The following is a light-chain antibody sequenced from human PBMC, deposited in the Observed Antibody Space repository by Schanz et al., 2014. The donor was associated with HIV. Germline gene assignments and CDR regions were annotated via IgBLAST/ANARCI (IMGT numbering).Light chain of an antibody. CDR2: DVS. CDR1: SGDVGSYNY. J-gene: IGLJ1*01. Sequence: QSALTQPASVSGSPGQSISISCTGTSGDVGSYNYVSWYQQHPGKAPKLMIYDVSNRPSGVSSRFSGSKSGNTASLTISGLQPEDEADYYCSSCPRGKTYVFGSGTKLTVL. V-gene: IGLV2-14*03. CDR3: SSCPRGKTYV.